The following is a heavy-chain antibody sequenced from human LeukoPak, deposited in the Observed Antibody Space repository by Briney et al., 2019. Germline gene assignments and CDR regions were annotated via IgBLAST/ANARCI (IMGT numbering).Heavy chain of an antibody. D-gene: IGHD6-13*01. V-gene: IGHV3-53*01. CDR2: NYSGGCT. CDR1: GFTLSSNY. Sequence: GGSLRLSCAASGFTLSSNYMSLVRQAPGKGLEWVSLNYSGGCTYFADSVKGRFTISRDNCKNTLYLQMNSLRAEDTALYYCARVPVASWIQLDSWGQGTLVTVSS. CDR3: ARVPVASWIQLDS. J-gene: IGHJ4*02.